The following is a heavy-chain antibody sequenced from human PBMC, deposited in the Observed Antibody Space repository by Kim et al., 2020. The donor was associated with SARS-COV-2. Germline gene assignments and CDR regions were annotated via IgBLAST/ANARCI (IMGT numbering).Heavy chain of an antibody. CDR3: RGAATINDY. Sequence: GSTNYNPSLKSRVTMSVDTSKNQFSLKLSSVTAADTAVYYCRGAATINDYWGQGTLVTVSS. V-gene: IGHV4-4*07. J-gene: IGHJ4*02. D-gene: IGHD2-2*02. CDR2: GST.